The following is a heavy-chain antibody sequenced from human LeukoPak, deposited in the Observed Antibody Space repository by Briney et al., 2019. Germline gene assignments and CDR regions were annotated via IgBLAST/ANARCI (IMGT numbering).Heavy chain of an antibody. CDR2: IIPILGIA. CDR3: ARDALLVAAAGSIDY. CDR1: GGTFSSYA. J-gene: IGHJ4*02. V-gene: IGHV1-69*04. Sequence: SVKVSCKASGGTFSSYAISWVRQAPGQGLEWMGRIIPILGIANYAQKFQGRVTITADKSTSTAYMELSSLRSEDTAVYYYARDALLVAAAGSIDYWGQGTLVTVSS. D-gene: IGHD6-13*01.